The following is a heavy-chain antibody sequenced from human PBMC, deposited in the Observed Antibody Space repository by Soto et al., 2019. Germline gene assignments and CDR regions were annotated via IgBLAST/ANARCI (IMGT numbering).Heavy chain of an antibody. V-gene: IGHV2-26*01. CDR3: ARIQSQWLVLEYFDY. J-gene: IGHJ4*02. CDR2: IFSNDEK. CDR1: GFSLSNAGMG. Sequence: SGPTLVNPTETLTLACTVSGFSLSNAGMGVSWIRQPPGKALEWLAHIFSNDEKSYSTSLKSRLTISKDTSKSQVVLTMTNMDPVDTATYYCARIQSQWLVLEYFDYWGQGTLVTVSS. D-gene: IGHD6-19*01.